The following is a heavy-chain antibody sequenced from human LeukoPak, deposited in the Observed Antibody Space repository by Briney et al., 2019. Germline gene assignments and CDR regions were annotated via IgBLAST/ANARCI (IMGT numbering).Heavy chain of an antibody. Sequence: PSETLSLTCTVSGYSISSGYYWGWIRQPPGKGLEWIGEINHSGSINYNPSLKSRVTISADMSKNQFSLKLISVTAADTAVYYCARHAIAYYCDYWGQGTLVTVSS. D-gene: IGHD2-8*01. CDR3: ARHAIAYYCDY. V-gene: IGHV4-38-2*02. CDR1: GYSISSGYY. CDR2: INHSGSI. J-gene: IGHJ4*02.